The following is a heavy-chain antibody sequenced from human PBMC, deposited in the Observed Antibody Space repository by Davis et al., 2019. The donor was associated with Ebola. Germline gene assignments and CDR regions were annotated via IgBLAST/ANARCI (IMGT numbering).Heavy chain of an antibody. CDR1: GYNFVDFY. J-gene: IGHJ4*02. CDR2: INPDDGGT. V-gene: IGHV1-2*02. D-gene: IGHD2-21*02. CDR3: ARAIRWGLQFDY. Sequence: ASVKVSCKTSGYNFVDFYIYWVRQAPGQGLEWLGWINPDDGGTKYAQKFQGRVTMTRDTSISTAYMELSRLRSDDTAVYYCARAIRWGLQFDYWGQGTLVTVSS.